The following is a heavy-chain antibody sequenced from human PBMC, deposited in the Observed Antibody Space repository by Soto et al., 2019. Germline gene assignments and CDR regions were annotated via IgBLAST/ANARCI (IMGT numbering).Heavy chain of an antibody. J-gene: IGHJ6*01. V-gene: IGHV3-7*05. D-gene: IGHD3-16*01. Sequence: GKGRERVANIKQDGSEKYYVDSVKGRFTISRDNAKNSLFLQMNSLRAEDTAVYYCARLAGERFQPSRRRHTSYYSG. CDR3: ARLAGERFQPSRRRHTSYYSG. CDR2: IKQDGSEK.